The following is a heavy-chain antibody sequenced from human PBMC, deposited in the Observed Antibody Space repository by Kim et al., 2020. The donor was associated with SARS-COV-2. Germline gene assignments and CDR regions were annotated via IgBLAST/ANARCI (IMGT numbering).Heavy chain of an antibody. CDR2: IYHSGST. Sequence: SETLSLTCAVSGGSISSSNWWSWVRQPPGKGLEWIGEIYHSGSTNYNPSLKSRVTISVDKSKNQXSLKLSSVTAADTAVYYCARDKGGTWLRLFDYWGQGTLVTVSS. CDR1: GGSISSSNW. D-gene: IGHD5-12*01. V-gene: IGHV4-4*02. CDR3: ARDKGGTWLRLFDY. J-gene: IGHJ4*02.